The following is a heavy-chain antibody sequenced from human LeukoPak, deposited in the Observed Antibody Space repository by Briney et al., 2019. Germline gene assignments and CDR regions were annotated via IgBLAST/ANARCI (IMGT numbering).Heavy chain of an antibody. D-gene: IGHD6-13*01. J-gene: IGHJ1*01. V-gene: IGHV3-7*01. Sequence: EGSLRLSCAVSGFTFNTYWMTWVRQAPGKGLEWVANIKEDGSEKYYVDSVKGRFTISRDNAKMSLYLQMNSLRAEDTAVYYCARIRQLGYFQHWGQGTLVTVSS. CDR1: GFTFNTYW. CDR3: ARIRQLGYFQH. CDR2: IKEDGSEK.